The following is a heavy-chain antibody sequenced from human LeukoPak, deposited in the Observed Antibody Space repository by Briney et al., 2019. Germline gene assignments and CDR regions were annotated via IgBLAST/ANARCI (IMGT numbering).Heavy chain of an antibody. D-gene: IGHD3-22*01. CDR2: IYYSGST. CDR3: ARSGNYYDSSGYYQPLWY. Sequence: SETLSLTCTVSGGSISSSSYYWGWIRQPPGKGLEWIGSIYYSGSTYYNQSLKSRVTISVDTSKNQFSLKLSSVTAADTAVYYCARSGNYYDSSGYYQPLWYWGQGTLVTVSS. J-gene: IGHJ4*02. V-gene: IGHV4-39*07. CDR1: GGSISSSSYY.